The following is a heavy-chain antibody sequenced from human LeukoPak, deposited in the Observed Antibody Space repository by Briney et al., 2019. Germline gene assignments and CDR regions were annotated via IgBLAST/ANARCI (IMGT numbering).Heavy chain of an antibody. CDR3: AGQKRTFDY. Sequence: GGSLRLSCAASGFTFNRNAISWVRQAPGKGLEWVSTIGGSGDKTFYADSVKGRFTISRDNAKNSLYLQMNSLRAEDTAVYYCAGQKRTFDYWGRGTLVTVSS. CDR1: GFTFNRNA. CDR2: IGGSGDKT. V-gene: IGHV3-23*01. J-gene: IGHJ4*02.